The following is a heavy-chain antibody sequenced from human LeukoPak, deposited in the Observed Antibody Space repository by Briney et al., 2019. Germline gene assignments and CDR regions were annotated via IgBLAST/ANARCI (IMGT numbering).Heavy chain of an antibody. J-gene: IGHJ4*02. Sequence: SETLSLTCTVSGGSISSGGYYWSWIRQHPGKGLEWIGYIYYSGSTYYNPALKSRVTISVDTSRNQFYLKLSYVTAADTAVYYCARDAHHCTNGVCYGGGNYFDYWGQGTLVTVSS. CDR2: IYYSGST. V-gene: IGHV4-31*03. CDR3: ARDAHHCTNGVCYGGGNYFDY. CDR1: GGSISSGGYY. D-gene: IGHD2-8*01.